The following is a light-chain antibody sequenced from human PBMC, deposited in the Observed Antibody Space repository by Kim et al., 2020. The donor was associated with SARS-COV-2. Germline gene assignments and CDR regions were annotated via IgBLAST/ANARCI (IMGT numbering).Light chain of an antibody. J-gene: IGLJ3*02. CDR2: YDI. CDR1: NIGSKS. V-gene: IGLV3-21*04. CDR3: QVWDSSSDHRV. Sequence: APGKTARITCGGNNIGSKSVHWYQQKPGQAPVLIINYDIDRPSGIPERFSGSNSGNTATLTISWVEAGDDADYYCQVWDSSSDHRVFGGGTQLTVL.